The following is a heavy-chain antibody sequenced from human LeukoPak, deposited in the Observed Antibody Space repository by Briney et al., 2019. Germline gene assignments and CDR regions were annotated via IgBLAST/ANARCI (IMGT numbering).Heavy chain of an antibody. CDR2: INHSGST. V-gene: IGHV4-34*01. CDR3: ARHPYYYDSSGEIYFDY. Sequence: PSETLSLTCAVYGGSFSGYYWSWIRQPPGKGLEWIGEINHSGSTNYNPSLKSRVTISVDTSKNQFSLKLSSVTAADTAVYYCARHPYYYDSSGEIYFDYWGQGTLVTVSS. D-gene: IGHD3-22*01. CDR1: GGSFSGYY. J-gene: IGHJ4*02.